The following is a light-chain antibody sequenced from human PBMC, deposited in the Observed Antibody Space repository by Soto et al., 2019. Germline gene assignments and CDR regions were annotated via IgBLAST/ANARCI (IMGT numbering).Light chain of an antibody. J-gene: IGKJ1*01. CDR3: QQYNSYSWA. Sequence: DIQMTQSPSTLSASVGDRVTITCRASQSITIWLAWYQQKPGKAPKLLIFDASSLESGVLSRFIGRGYGTEFTLYISCLQPDDFASYYCQQYNSYSWAFGQGTKVEIK. CDR1: QSITIW. CDR2: DAS. V-gene: IGKV1-5*01.